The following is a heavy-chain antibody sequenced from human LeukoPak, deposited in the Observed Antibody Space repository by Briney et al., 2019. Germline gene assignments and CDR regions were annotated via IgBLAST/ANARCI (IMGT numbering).Heavy chain of an antibody. CDR3: ASLGMDV. CDR2: IYYSGST. V-gene: IGHV4-59*01. CDR1: GGSISSYY. Sequence: KPSETLSLICTVSGGSISSYYWSWIRQPSGKGLEWIGYIYYSGSTNYNPSLKSRVTISVDTSKNQFSLKLSSVTAADTAVYYCASLGMDVWGKGTTVTVSS. J-gene: IGHJ6*04.